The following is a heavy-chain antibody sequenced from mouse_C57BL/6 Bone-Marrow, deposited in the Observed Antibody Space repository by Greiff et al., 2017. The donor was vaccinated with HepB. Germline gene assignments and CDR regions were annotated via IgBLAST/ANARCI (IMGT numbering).Heavy chain of an antibody. J-gene: IGHJ2*01. CDR1: GYTFTDYE. CDR3: TRPHTLREYFDF. CDR2: IDPETGGT. D-gene: IGHD1-1*01. V-gene: IGHV1-15*01. Sequence: QVQLKQSGAELVRPGASVTLSCKASGYTFTDYEMHWVKQTPVHGLEWIGAIDPETGGTAYNQKFKGKAILTADKSSSTAYMELRSRTSEDSAVYYCTRPHTLREYFDFWGQGTTLTVAS.